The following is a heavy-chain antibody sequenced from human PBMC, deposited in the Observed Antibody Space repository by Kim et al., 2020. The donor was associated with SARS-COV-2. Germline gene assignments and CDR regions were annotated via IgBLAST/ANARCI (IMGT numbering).Heavy chain of an antibody. CDR2: GNT. J-gene: IGHJ4*02. Sequence: GNTNYAQKLQGRVNMTTDTSTSTAYMELRSLRSDDTAVYYCARVGDIGSSWNGANYWGQGTLVTVSS. CDR3: ARVGDIGSSWNGANY. V-gene: IGHV1-18*01. D-gene: IGHD6-13*01.